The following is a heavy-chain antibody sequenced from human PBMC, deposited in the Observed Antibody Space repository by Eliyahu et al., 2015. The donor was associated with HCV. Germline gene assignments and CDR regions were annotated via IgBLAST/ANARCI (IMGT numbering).Heavy chain of an antibody. D-gene: IGHD6-13*01. CDR3: AILAAATTVAGVENWFDP. CDR2: ISWNSGSI. V-gene: IGHV3-9*01. Sequence: EVQLVESGGGLVQPGRSLXLSCAASGFTFDXYAMHWVRQAPGKGLEWVSGISWNSGSIGYADSVKGRFTISRDNAKNSLYLQMNSLRAEDTALYYCAILAAATTVAGVENWFDPWGQGTLVTVSS. CDR1: GFTFDXYA. J-gene: IGHJ5*02.